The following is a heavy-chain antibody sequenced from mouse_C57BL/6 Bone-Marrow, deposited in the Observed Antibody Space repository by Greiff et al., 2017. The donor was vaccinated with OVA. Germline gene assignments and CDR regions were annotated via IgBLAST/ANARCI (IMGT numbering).Heavy chain of an antibody. CDR3: DPPSYGNSAGFAY. CDR2: IDPANGNT. D-gene: IGHD2-10*01. J-gene: IGHJ3*01. Sequence: VQLQQSVAELVRPGASVKLSCTASGFNIKNTYMHWVKQRPEQGLEWIGRIDPANGNTKYAPKFQGKATITADTSSNTAYLQLSSLTSEDTAIYYWDPPSYGNSAGFAYWGQGTLVTVSA. V-gene: IGHV14-3*01. CDR1: GFNIKNTY.